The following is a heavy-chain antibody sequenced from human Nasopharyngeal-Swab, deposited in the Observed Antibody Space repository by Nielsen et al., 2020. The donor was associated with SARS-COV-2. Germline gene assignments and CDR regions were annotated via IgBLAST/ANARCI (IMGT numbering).Heavy chain of an antibody. Sequence: ASVKVSCKASGYTLNNYYIHWVRQAPGQGLEWMGMINPGSGGTTYAQKFQGRVTMTRDTSTSTVSMDLSSLRSEDTAVYYCARRGRCSGSSCDMDVWGQGTTVTVSS. D-gene: IGHD2-2*01. J-gene: IGHJ6*02. CDR1: GYTLNNYY. V-gene: IGHV1-46*02. CDR3: ARRGRCSGSSCDMDV. CDR2: INPGSGGT.